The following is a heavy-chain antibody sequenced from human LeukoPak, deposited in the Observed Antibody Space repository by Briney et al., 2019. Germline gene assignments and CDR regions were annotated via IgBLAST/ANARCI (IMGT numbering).Heavy chain of an antibody. Sequence: ETLSLTCTVSGGSISSSSYYWGWIRQPPGKGLEWVSAITDSGDYTNYADSVKGRFTISRDNSQNTLYLQMNSLRAEDTAVYYCARGGPRDGYDYWGQGTLVTVSS. CDR1: GGSISSSSYY. CDR3: ARGGPRDGYDY. D-gene: IGHD5-18*01. CDR2: ITDSGDYT. J-gene: IGHJ4*02. V-gene: IGHV3-23*01.